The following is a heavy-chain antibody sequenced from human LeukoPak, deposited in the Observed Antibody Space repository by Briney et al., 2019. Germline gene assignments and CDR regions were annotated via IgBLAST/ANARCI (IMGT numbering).Heavy chain of an antibody. V-gene: IGHV3-66*01. CDR3: AREGVGATYHYYGMDV. D-gene: IGHD1-26*01. CDR1: GFTVSGNY. J-gene: IGHJ6*02. Sequence: GGSLRLSCAASGFTVSGNYMSWVRQAPGKGLEWVSVIYSGGSTYYADSVKGRFTISRDNSKNTLYLQMNSLRAEDTAVYYCAREGVGATYHYYGMDVWGQGTTVTVSS. CDR2: IYSGGST.